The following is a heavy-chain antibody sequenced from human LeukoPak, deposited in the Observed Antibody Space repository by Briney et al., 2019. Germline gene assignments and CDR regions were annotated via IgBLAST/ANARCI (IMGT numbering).Heavy chain of an antibody. D-gene: IGHD6-13*01. CDR2: ISGSGGST. Sequence: GGSLRLSCAASGFTFSSYAMSWVRQAPGKGLEWVSAISGSGGSTYYADSVKGRFTIPRDNSKNTLYLQMNSLRAEDTAVYYCAKFGAIAAAGTGSDYWGQGTLVAVSS. CDR3: AKFGAIAAAGTGSDY. J-gene: IGHJ4*02. CDR1: GFTFSSYA. V-gene: IGHV3-23*01.